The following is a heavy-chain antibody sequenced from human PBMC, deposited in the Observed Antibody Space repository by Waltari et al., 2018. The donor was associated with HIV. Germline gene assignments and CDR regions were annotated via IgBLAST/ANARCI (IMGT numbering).Heavy chain of an antibody. CDR2: IYYSGST. Sequence: QVQLQESGPGLVKPSETLSLTCTVPGGSISSYYWSWIRQPPGKGLEWIGYIYYSGSTNYNPSLKSRVTISVDTSKNQFSLKLSSVTAADTAVYYCARGGVYYYDSSGYYGYWGQGTLVTVSS. CDR1: GGSISSYY. D-gene: IGHD3-22*01. J-gene: IGHJ4*02. V-gene: IGHV4-59*01. CDR3: ARGGVYYYDSSGYYGY.